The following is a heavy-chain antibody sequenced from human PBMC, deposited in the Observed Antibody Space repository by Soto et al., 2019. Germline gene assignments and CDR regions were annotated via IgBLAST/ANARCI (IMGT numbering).Heavy chain of an antibody. CDR1: GYTFTSYD. V-gene: IGHV1-8*01. J-gene: IGHJ4*01. Sequence: QVQLVQSVAEVKKPGASVKVSCKAPGYTFTSYDINWVRQATGQGLEWMGWMNPNSGNTGYAQKFQVRVTMTRNTSTSIANKNLRSKRSEDTAVYYGASEKVVDFDFCGHGTLDTVSS. D-gene: IGHD2-15*01. CDR3: ASEKVVDFDF. CDR2: MNPNSGNT.